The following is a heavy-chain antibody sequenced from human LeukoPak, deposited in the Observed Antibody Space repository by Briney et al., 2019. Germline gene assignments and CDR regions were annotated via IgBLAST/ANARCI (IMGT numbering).Heavy chain of an antibody. D-gene: IGHD2-2*01. Sequence: GGSLRLSCAASGFTFSNYGMHWVRQAPGKGLEWVAFIRYDGSNKYYADSVKGRFTISRDNSKNTLYLQMNSLRAEDTAVYYCARLEVEYCSSTSCFGFDYWGQGTLVTVSS. J-gene: IGHJ4*02. CDR3: ARLEVEYCSSTSCFGFDY. CDR2: IRYDGSNK. V-gene: IGHV3-30*02. CDR1: GFTFSNYG.